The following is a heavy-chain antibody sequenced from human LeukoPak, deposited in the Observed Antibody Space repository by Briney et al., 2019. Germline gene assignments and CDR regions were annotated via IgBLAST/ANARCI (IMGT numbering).Heavy chain of an antibody. Sequence: SETLSLTCTVCGGSISSNYWSWIRQPLGKGLEWVGYIHYSGRTKYNPSLKRRVTISVEKSKKKFSLKLGCVNAADTAVYYCASCWQQLDPYYYSYDMDVWVQGTTVTVSS. CDR1: GGSISSNY. D-gene: IGHD6-13*01. V-gene: IGHV4-59*01. J-gene: IGHJ6*02. CDR3: ASCWQQLDPYYYSYDMDV. CDR2: IHYSGRT.